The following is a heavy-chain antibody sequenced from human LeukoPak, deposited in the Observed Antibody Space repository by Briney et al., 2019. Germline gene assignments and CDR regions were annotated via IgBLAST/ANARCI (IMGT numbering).Heavy chain of an antibody. V-gene: IGHV4-34*01. CDR1: GGSFSGYY. D-gene: IGHD3-16*01. CDR3: ARGRPPQVFTFRWFDP. Sequence: PSETLSLTCAAYGGSFSGYYWSWIRQPPGKGLEWIGEINHSGSTNYNPSLKSRVTISVDTSKNQFSLKLSSVTAADTAVYYCARGRPPQVFTFRWFDPWGQGTLVTVSS. J-gene: IGHJ5*02. CDR2: INHSGST.